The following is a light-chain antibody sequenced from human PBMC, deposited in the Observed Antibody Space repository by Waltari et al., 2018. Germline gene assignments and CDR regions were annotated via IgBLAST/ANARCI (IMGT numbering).Light chain of an antibody. V-gene: IGLV2-14*03. CDR3: SSYTSSSTVV. Sequence: QSALPQPASVSGPPGQSITISCPGTSSYVGGYNSVSWYQQHPGKAPKLLIYGVTNRPSGVSNRFSGSKSGNTASLTISGLQAEDEADYSCSSYTSSSTVVFGGGTKVTVL. CDR2: GVT. CDR1: SSYVGGYNS. J-gene: IGLJ3*02.